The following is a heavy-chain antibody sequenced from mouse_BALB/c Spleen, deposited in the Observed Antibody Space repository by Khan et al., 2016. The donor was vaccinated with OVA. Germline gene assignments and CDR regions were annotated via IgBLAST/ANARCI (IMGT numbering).Heavy chain of an antibody. CDR2: IHYSGTT. Sequence: EVQLQESGPDLVKPSQSLSLTCTVTGYSITSGYSWHWIRQFPGNKLEWMGYIHYSGTTNYNPSLKSRISITRDTSKNQFFLQLNSVTTEDTATYYCARSGTTVVAYWYCDVWGAGTTVTVSS. J-gene: IGHJ1*01. CDR1: GYSITSGYS. V-gene: IGHV3-1*02. D-gene: IGHD1-1*01. CDR3: ARSGTTVVAYWYCDV.